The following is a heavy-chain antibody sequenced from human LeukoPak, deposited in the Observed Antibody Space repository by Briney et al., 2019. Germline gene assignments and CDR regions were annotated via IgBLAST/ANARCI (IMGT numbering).Heavy chain of an antibody. J-gene: IGHJ5*02. CDR1: GFTFNSYA. Sequence: GGSLRLSCAASGFTFNSYAMTWVRQPPGKGLEWVSLISGSGGTTYYADSVKGRFTISRDNSKNTLYLQMNSLRAEDTAVYYCAKDTSSRKPNWFDPWGQGTLVTVSS. D-gene: IGHD2-2*01. CDR2: ISGSGGTT. CDR3: AKDTSSRKPNWFDP. V-gene: IGHV3-23*01.